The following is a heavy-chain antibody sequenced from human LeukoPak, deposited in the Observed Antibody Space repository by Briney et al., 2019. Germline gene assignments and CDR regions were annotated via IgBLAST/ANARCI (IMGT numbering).Heavy chain of an antibody. CDR1: GYTFTSYG. D-gene: IGHD1-26*01. Sequence: ASVKVSCKASGYTFTSYGISWVRQAPGQGLEWMGWISGYNGNTNYAQELQGRVSMTADTSTSTAYMELRSLRSDDTAVYYCARSGRGTYYYFDLRGQGTLVTVSS. J-gene: IGHJ4*02. CDR2: ISGYNGNT. CDR3: ARSGRGTYYYFDL. V-gene: IGHV1-18*01.